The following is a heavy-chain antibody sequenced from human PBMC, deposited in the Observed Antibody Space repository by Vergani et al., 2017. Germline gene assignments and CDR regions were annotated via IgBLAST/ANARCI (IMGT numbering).Heavy chain of an antibody. Sequence: QVQLVESGGGVVQRGGSLRLSCATSGFTLSNYDMQWIRQGPGRGLEFVAFIQFEGNNQYYADSVKGRFTLSRDFSKNTLYLQVNSPRLYDTATYYCAKHFRGWGIDYWGQGTQVIVSS. D-gene: IGHD3-16*01. CDR3: AKHFRGWGIDY. J-gene: IGHJ4*02. CDR1: GFTLSNYD. V-gene: IGHV3-30*02. CDR2: IQFEGNNQ.